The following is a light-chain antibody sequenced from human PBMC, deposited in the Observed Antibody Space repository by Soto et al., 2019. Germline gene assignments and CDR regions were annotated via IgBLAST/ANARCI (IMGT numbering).Light chain of an antibody. V-gene: IGLV3-1*01. Sequence: SYELTQPPSVSVSPGQTASITCSGDKLGDKYACWYQQKPGQSPVLVIYQHSKRPSGIPERFSGSNSANTATLTISGTQAMDEADYYCQAWDSSTTGVVFGGGTKLTVL. CDR2: QHS. CDR3: QAWDSSTTGVV. J-gene: IGLJ2*01. CDR1: KLGDKY.